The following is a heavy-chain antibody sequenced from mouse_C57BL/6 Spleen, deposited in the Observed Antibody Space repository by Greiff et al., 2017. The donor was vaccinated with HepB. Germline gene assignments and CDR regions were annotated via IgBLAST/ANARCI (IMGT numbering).Heavy chain of an antibody. J-gene: IGHJ3*01. CDR1: GYTFTSYW. Sequence: VQLQQPGAELVRPGSSVKLSCKASGYTFTSYWMHWVKQRPIQGLEWIGNIDPSDSETHYNQKFKDKATLTVDKSSSTAYMQLSSLTSEDSAVYYCAREGSYYYGSSYGAFAYWGQGTLVTVSA. CDR3: AREGSYYYGSSYGAFAY. V-gene: IGHV1-52*01. CDR2: IDPSDSET. D-gene: IGHD1-1*01.